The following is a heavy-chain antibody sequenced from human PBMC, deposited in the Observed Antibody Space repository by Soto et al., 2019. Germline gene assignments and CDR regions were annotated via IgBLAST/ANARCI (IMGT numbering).Heavy chain of an antibody. CDR3: ARGPVLRYFDWSPYGMDV. CDR1: GYTFTSYD. D-gene: IGHD3-9*01. Sequence: QVQLVQSGAEVKKPGASVKVSCKASGYTFTSYDINWVRQATGQGLEWMGWMNPNSGNTGYAQKFQGRVTMTRNTSISTAYMELRSLRSEDTAVYYCARGPVLRYFDWSPYGMDVWGQGTTVTVSS. CDR2: MNPNSGNT. J-gene: IGHJ6*02. V-gene: IGHV1-8*01.